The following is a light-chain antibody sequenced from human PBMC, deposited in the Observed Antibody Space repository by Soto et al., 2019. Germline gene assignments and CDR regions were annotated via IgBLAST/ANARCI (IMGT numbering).Light chain of an antibody. CDR1: SSDVGGYNS. CDR2: EVS. J-gene: IGLJ1*01. CDR3: SSYAGSNNYV. Sequence: QSVLTQPPSASGSPGQSVTISCTGTSSDVGGYNSVSWYQQHPGKAPRLMIYEVSERPSGVPDRFSGSKSGNTASLTVSGLQAEDEADYYCSSYAGSNNYVFGIGTKVTAL. V-gene: IGLV2-8*01.